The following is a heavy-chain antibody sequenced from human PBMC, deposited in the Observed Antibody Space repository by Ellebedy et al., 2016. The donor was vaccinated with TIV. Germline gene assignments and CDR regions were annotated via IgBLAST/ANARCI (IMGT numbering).Heavy chain of an antibody. Sequence: SETLSLTFAVYGGSFSGYYWSWIRQPPGKGPAWIGTVYYSGNTYYNPSLKSRITRSVDSSKNQFSLDLRTVTAADTAVYYCARRTDSGSYYDYFNNWGQGTLVTVSS. CDR3: ARRTDSGSYYDYFNN. CDR1: GGSFSGYY. J-gene: IGHJ4*02. CDR2: VYYSGNT. D-gene: IGHD1-26*01. V-gene: IGHV4-34*01.